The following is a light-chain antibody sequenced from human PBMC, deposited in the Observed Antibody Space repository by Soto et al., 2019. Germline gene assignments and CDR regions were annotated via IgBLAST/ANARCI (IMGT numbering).Light chain of an antibody. CDR2: RSK. CDR3: ATWDVSLNGPV. Sequence: QSVLTQPPSASGTPGQRVTISCSGSSSNIGSNTVNWYQHLPGTAPKLLIYRSKQRPSGVPDRFSGSKSGTSASLAISGLQPEDEADYYCATWDVSLNGPVFGGGTKVTVL. J-gene: IGLJ2*01. V-gene: IGLV1-44*01. CDR1: SSNIGSNT.